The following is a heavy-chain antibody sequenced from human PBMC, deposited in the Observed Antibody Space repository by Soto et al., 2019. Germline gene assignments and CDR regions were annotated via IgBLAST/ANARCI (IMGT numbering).Heavy chain of an antibody. D-gene: IGHD3-22*01. Sequence: GSLRLSCAASGFTFSSYSMNWVRQAPGKGLEWVSYISSSSSTIYYADSVKGRFTISRDNAKNSLYLQMNSLRDEDTAVYYCARDLAGAIVVVTPGAFDIWGQGTMVTVSS. J-gene: IGHJ3*02. V-gene: IGHV3-48*02. CDR1: GFTFSSYS. CDR3: ARDLAGAIVVVTPGAFDI. CDR2: ISSSSSTI.